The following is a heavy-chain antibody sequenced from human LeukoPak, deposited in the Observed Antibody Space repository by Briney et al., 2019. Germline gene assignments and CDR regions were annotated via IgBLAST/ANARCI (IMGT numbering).Heavy chain of an antibody. V-gene: IGHV3-7*04. D-gene: IGHD5-24*01. CDR3: TRVGYIDEGIDY. Sequence: GGSLRLSCAASGFPSSSYWMTWVRQAPGKGLEWVANIKQDGSKKSYVDSVKGRFTISRDNAKNSLYLQMNSLRAEDTAIYYCTRVGYIDEGIDYWGQGTLVTVSS. J-gene: IGHJ4*02. CDR2: IKQDGSKK. CDR1: GFPSSSYW.